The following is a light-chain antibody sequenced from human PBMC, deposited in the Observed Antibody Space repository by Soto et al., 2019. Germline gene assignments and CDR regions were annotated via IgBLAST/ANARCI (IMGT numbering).Light chain of an antibody. CDR3: QQYGSSSIT. Sequence: EIVMKQSPATLSVSPGERATLSCRASQSVSSSYLAWYQQKPGLAPRLLIYDASSRATGIPDRFSGSGSGTDFTLTISGLEPEDFAIYYCQQYGSSSITFGQGTRLEIK. V-gene: IGKV3D-20*01. CDR2: DAS. J-gene: IGKJ5*01. CDR1: QSVSSSY.